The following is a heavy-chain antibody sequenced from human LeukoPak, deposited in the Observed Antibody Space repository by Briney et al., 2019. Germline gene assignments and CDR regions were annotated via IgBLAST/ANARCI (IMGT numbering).Heavy chain of an antibody. Sequence: SETLSLTCTVSGYSISSGYYWGWVRQPPGKGLEWIGSISHAGSTDYSPSLKSRVTISLDTSKNQFSLKLRPVTAADTAVYYCVRILRGVIVTSFDYWGQGILVTVSS. D-gene: IGHD3-10*01. CDR2: ISHAGST. V-gene: IGHV4-38-2*02. CDR1: GYSISSGYY. CDR3: VRILRGVIVTSFDY. J-gene: IGHJ4*02.